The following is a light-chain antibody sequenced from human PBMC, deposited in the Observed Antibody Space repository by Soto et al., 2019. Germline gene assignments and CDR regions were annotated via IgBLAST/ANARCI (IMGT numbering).Light chain of an antibody. CDR2: RSS. V-gene: IGKV3-20*01. J-gene: IGKJ4*01. Sequence: EIVLTQSPDTLSLSPGERATLSCRASQSVSSALLAWYQQKPGQAPRLLINRSSTWATGLPDRFTGSGSGTDFTLTISSLEPEDFAVYYCQQYESSPLTFGGGTKVEIK. CDR3: QQYESSPLT. CDR1: QSVSSAL.